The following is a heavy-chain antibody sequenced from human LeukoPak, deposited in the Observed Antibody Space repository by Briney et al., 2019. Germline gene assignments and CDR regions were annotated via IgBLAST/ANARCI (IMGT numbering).Heavy chain of an antibody. CDR3: AKDAYGSGSTQDY. J-gene: IGHJ4*02. Sequence: GGSLRLSCAASGFTFSSYGMHWVRQAPGKGLEWVAFIRYDGSNKYYADSVKGRFTISRDNSKNTLYLQMNSLRAEDTAVYHCAKDAYGSGSTQDYWGQGTLVTVSS. CDR1: GFTFSSYG. V-gene: IGHV3-30*02. D-gene: IGHD3-10*01. CDR2: IRYDGSNK.